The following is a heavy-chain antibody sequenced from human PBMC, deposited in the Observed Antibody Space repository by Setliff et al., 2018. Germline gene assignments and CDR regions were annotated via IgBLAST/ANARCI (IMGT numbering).Heavy chain of an antibody. J-gene: IGHJ4*02. Sequence: SETLSLTCAVYGGSFSGYYWSWIRQPPGKGLEWIGEINHSGSTNYNPSLKSRVTISVDTSKNQFSLKLSSVTAADTAVYCCARSPITIFGVVLHPLDYWGQGTLVTVSS. CDR1: GGSFSGYY. D-gene: IGHD3-3*01. CDR3: ARSPITIFGVVLHPLDY. CDR2: INHSGST. V-gene: IGHV4-34*01.